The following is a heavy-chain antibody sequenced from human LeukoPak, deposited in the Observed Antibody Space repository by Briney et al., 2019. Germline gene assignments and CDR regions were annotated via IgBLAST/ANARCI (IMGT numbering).Heavy chain of an antibody. J-gene: IGHJ4*02. CDR2: INHSGST. CDR1: GGSFSGYY. CDR3: ACTVYYGSVDY. Sequence: PSGTLSLTCAVYGGSFSGYYWSWIRQPPGKGLEWIGEINHSGSTNYNPSLKSRVTISVDTSKNQFSLKLSSVTAADTAVYYCACTVYYGSVDYWGQGTLVTVSS. V-gene: IGHV4-34*01. D-gene: IGHD3-10*01.